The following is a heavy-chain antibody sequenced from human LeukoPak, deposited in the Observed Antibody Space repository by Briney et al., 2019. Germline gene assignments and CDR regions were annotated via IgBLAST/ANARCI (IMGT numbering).Heavy chain of an antibody. CDR1: GFTFSSYS. CDR3: ARGGGNYYINAFDI. CDR2: ISSSSSTI. D-gene: IGHD1-26*01. J-gene: IGHJ3*02. Sequence: GSLRLSCAASGFTFSSYSMNWVRQAPGKGLEWVSYISSSSSTIYYADSVKGRFTISRDNAKNSLFLQMNSLRAEDTAVYYCARGGGNYYINAFDIWGQGTMVTVSS. V-gene: IGHV3-48*04.